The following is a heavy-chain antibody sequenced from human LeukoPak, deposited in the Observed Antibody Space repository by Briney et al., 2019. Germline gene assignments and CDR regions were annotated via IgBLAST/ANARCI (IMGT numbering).Heavy chain of an antibody. Sequence: GGSLRLSCAASGFTFSSYSMNWVRQAPGEGLEWVANIKEDGSEMYCVDSVKGRFTTSRDNAKNSLYLQMNSLRAEDTAVYYCAREGNYNFDNWGQGTLVTVSS. D-gene: IGHD4-11*01. CDR1: GFTFSSYS. CDR2: IKEDGSEM. V-gene: IGHV3-7*01. J-gene: IGHJ4*02. CDR3: AREGNYNFDN.